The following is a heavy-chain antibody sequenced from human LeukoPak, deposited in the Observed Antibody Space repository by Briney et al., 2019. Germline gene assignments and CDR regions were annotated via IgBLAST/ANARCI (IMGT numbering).Heavy chain of an antibody. V-gene: IGHV3-30*18. CDR3: AKERWLRFFDY. Sequence: GEPLSLSCVPSGFIFSNNAMHWIRQAPDRGREWVTAILYDGSDQHSADTVKGRFSISRDNSKDTLHLLMNRLRAEDTAVYYCAKERWLRFFDYCGERGLVTVSS. J-gene: IGHJ4*02. CDR1: GFIFSNNA. CDR2: ILYDGSDQ. D-gene: IGHD5-24*01.